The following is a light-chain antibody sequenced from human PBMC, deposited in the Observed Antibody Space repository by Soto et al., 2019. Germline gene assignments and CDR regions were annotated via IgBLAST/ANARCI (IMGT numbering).Light chain of an antibody. J-gene: IGKJ1*01. V-gene: IGKV1-39*01. Sequence: DIQMTHSPSSLSASVEDRVIITCRASQSISNHLNWYQQKPGKAPKLLIFAASSLQSGVPSRFSGSRSGPDFTLTISSLQPGDFATYYCQQSYSSPPTFGQGTKVDI. CDR3: QQSYSSPPT. CDR1: QSISNH. CDR2: AAS.